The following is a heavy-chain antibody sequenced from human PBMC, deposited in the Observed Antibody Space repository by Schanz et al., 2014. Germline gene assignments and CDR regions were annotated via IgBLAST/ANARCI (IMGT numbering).Heavy chain of an antibody. Sequence: EVLLLESGGRVERPGGSLRLSCAASGFIYDDYGMSWVRQVPGKGLEWVSGINWNGGDTSYADSVKGRFTISRDNSKNTVYLEMNNVRVDDTAVYYCAKGVGGGLLLGSTFDNWGQGTMVTVTS. J-gene: IGHJ3*02. CDR2: INWNGGDT. D-gene: IGHD3-16*01. CDR1: GFIYDDYG. V-gene: IGHV3-20*04. CDR3: AKGVGGGLLLGSTFDN.